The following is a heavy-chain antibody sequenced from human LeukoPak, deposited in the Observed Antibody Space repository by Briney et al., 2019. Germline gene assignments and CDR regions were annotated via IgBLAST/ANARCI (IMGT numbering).Heavy chain of an antibody. J-gene: IGHJ3*02. Sequence: QAGGSLRLSCAASGFTFSSYSMNWVRQAPGKGLEWVSYISSSSSTIYYADSVKGRFTISRDNAKNSLYLQMNSLRAEDTAVYYCAREAQDSSSWYGTDAFDIWGQGTMVTVSS. D-gene: IGHD6-13*01. CDR3: AREAQDSSSWYGTDAFDI. CDR1: GFTFSSYS. V-gene: IGHV3-48*04. CDR2: ISSSSSTI.